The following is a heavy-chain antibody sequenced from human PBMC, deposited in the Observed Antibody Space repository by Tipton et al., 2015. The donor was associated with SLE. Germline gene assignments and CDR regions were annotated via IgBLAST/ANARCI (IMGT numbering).Heavy chain of an antibody. CDR1: GFTFSSYW. J-gene: IGHJ6*04. CDR3: ARGAYCNSNRCYSYYFDVDV. D-gene: IGHD2-2*01. CDR2: IKSDGSST. Sequence: GSLRLSCAASGFTFSSYWMHWVRQVPGKGPVWVSRIKSDGSSTNYADSVKGRVTISRANAKNTLYLEMSSLRAEDTAVYYCARGAYCNSNRCYSYYFDVDVWGKGSTVTVST. V-gene: IGHV3-74*01.